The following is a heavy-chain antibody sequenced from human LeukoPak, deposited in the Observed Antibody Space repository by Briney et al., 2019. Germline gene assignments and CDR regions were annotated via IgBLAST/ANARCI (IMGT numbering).Heavy chain of an antibody. CDR1: GFTFSSYA. CDR2: ISGSGGST. D-gene: IGHD2-2*01. Sequence: GGSLRLSCAASGFTFSSYAMSWVRQAPGKGLEWVSAISGSGGSTYSADSVKGRFTISRDNSKNTLYLQMNSLRAEDTAVYYCAKGTYCSSTSCYVWGNFDYWGQGTLVTVSS. J-gene: IGHJ4*02. CDR3: AKGTYCSSTSCYVWGNFDY. V-gene: IGHV3-23*01.